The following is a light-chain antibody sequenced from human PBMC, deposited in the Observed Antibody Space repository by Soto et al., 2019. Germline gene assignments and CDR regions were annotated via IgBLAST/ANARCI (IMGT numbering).Light chain of an antibody. CDR3: QQHNSYPYT. J-gene: IGKJ2*01. V-gene: IGKV1-5*03. Sequence: DIQMTQSPSTLSASVGDRVTITCRASQSISSWLAWYQQKPGQAPKLLIYKASSLESGVPSRFSGSGAGTEFTLTISSLQPDDVATDYCQQHNSYPYTFGQGTKLEIK. CDR1: QSISSW. CDR2: KAS.